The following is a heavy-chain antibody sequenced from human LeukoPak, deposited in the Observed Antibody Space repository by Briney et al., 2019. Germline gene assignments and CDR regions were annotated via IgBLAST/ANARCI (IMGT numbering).Heavy chain of an antibody. CDR3: ARDGAQQYDSSGRADY. Sequence: SETLSLTCAVYGGSFSGYYWSWIRQPPGKGLEWIGEINHRGSTDYNPSLKSRVTISVDTSKNQFSLKLSSVTAADTAVYYCARDGAQQYDSSGRADYWGQGTLVTVSS. J-gene: IGHJ4*02. CDR2: INHRGST. D-gene: IGHD3-22*01. V-gene: IGHV4-34*01. CDR1: GGSFSGYY.